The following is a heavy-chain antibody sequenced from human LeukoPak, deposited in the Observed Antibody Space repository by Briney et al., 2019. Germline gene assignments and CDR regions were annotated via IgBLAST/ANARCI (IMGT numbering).Heavy chain of an antibody. CDR1: GGSFSGYY. CDR2: INHSGST. J-gene: IGHJ3*02. CDR3: ARTPLWSGYGHDAFDI. V-gene: IGHV4-34*01. Sequence: SETLSLTCAVDGGSFSGYYWSWIRQPPGKGLEWIGEINHSGSTNYNPSLKSRVTISVDTSKNQFSLKLSSVTAADTAVYYCARTPLWSGYGHDAFDIWGQGTMVTVSS. D-gene: IGHD3/OR15-3a*01.